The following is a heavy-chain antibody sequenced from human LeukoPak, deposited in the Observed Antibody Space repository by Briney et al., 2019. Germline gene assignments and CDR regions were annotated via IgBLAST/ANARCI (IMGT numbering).Heavy chain of an antibody. D-gene: IGHD3-22*01. V-gene: IGHV1-2*02. CDR2: IKPNSGGT. CDR3: ASNSDYYDSSGYYYDYAFDI. Sequence: ASVKLSCKASGYTFTDYYLHWVRQAPGQGLEWMGRIKPNSGGTRSAQKFQGRVTMTRDTSISTAYMELSRLRSDDTAVYYCASNSDYYDSSGYYYDYAFDIWGQGTMVTVSS. CDR1: GYTFTDYY. J-gene: IGHJ3*02.